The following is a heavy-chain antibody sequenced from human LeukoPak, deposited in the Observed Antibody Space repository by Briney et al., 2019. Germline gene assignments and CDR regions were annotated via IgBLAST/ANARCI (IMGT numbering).Heavy chain of an antibody. V-gene: IGHV4-34*01. CDR1: GGSFSGYY. CDR2: INHSGST. J-gene: IGHJ4*02. D-gene: IGHD1-7*01. Sequence: PSETLSLTCAVYGGSFSGYYWSWIRQPPGKGLEWIGEINHSGSTNYNPSLKSRVTISADTSKNQFSLKLSSVTAADTAVYYCARDPQQTGTTVSLDYWGQGTLVTVSS. CDR3: ARDPQQTGTTVSLDY.